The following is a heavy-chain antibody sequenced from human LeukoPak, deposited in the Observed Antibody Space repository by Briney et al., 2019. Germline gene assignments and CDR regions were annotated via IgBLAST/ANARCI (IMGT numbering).Heavy chain of an antibody. Sequence: PGRSLRLSCAASGFTFGDYGMHWVRQAPGKGLEWVSGISWNSGSIAYADSVKGRFTISRDNAKNYLYLQMNSLRVEDMAFYYCAKANHDSGAYYYAVWFDPWGQGTLVTVSS. J-gene: IGHJ5*02. CDR3: AKANHDSGAYYYAVWFDP. CDR1: GFTFGDYG. V-gene: IGHV3-9*03. CDR2: ISWNSGSI. D-gene: IGHD3-22*01.